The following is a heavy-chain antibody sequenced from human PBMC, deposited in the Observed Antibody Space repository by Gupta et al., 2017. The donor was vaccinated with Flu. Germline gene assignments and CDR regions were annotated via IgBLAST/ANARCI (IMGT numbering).Heavy chain of an antibody. V-gene: IGHV3-30*03. CDR2: ISYDGSYK. CDR3: ARDQREYCSGGDCYPQILDF. Sequence: QVQLVESGGGVVQPGRSLRLPCAGSGFILRDYGIHWVRQAPGKGLEWVAVISYDGSYKYYGDSVKGRFTISRDNSKNTLYLEMNSLRPDDTAMYYCARDQREYCSGGDCYPQILDFWGQGSLVTVS. J-gene: IGHJ4*02. CDR1: GFILRDYG. D-gene: IGHD2-15*01.